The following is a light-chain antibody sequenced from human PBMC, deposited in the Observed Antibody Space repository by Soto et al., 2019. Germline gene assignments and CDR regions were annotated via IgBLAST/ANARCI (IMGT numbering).Light chain of an antibody. Sequence: QPVLTQSPSASGTPGQRVTISCSGSTSTIGSNYVYWYQQLPGTAPKLVVYRNNHRTSGVPDRCSGAKSGTSASLAIRGLRSDDGADYYCVAWDDSLSGVVFCGGTKLTVL. CDR2: RNN. J-gene: IGLJ2*01. V-gene: IGLV1-47*01. CDR3: VAWDDSLSGVV. CDR1: TSTIGSNY.